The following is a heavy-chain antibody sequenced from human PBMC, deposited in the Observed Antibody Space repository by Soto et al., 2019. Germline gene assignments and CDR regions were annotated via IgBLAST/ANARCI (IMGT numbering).Heavy chain of an antibody. Sequence: EVQLLESGGGLVQPGGSLRLSCAASGFTFSSYAMSWVRQAPGKGLEWVSPISGSGGTTYYADSVKGRFTISRDNSKNTLYLQMNSLRAEDTAVYYCAKGSGYDYYYDMDVWGQGTTVTVSS. V-gene: IGHV3-23*01. CDR1: GFTFSSYA. J-gene: IGHJ6*02. D-gene: IGHD3-22*01. CDR2: ISGSGGTT. CDR3: AKGSGYDYYYDMDV.